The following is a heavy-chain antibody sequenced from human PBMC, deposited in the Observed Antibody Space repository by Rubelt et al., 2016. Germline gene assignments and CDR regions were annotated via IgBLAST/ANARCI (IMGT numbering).Heavy chain of an antibody. V-gene: IGHV4-34*01. Sequence: QMQLQQWGAGLLKPSEALSLTCVVYGGSFSGYSWSWIRQPPGRGLEGLGDVYHSGFTNYHTSLKSRVTISVAASQNQFSLKLSSVTAADTAVYYCARGHPSRRHMDVWGKGTTVTVSS. CDR3: ARGHPSRRHMDV. J-gene: IGHJ6*03. CDR2: VYHSGFT. CDR1: GGSFSGYS.